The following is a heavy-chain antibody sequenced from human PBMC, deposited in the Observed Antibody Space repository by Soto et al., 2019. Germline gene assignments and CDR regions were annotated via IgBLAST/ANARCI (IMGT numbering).Heavy chain of an antibody. V-gene: IGHV2-26*01. J-gene: IGHJ5*02. CDR2: IFSNDEK. Sequence: QVTLKESGPVLVKPTETLTLTGTVSGFSLSNARMGVSWIRQPPGKALEWLAHIFSNDEKSYSTSLKSRLTISKDTSKSQVVLTMTNMDPVDTATYYCARIRSCSSTSCYANWFDPWGQGTLVTVSS. D-gene: IGHD2-2*01. CDR1: GFSLSNARMG. CDR3: ARIRSCSSTSCYANWFDP.